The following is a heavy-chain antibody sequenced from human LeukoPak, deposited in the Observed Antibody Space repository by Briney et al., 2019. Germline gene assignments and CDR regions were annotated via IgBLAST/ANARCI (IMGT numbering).Heavy chain of an antibody. J-gene: IGHJ4*02. D-gene: IGHD2-2*01. CDR2: IIPIFGTA. CDR3: VRFNPSSPYFDY. Sequence: ASVKVSCKASGGTFSSYAISWARQAPGQGLEWMGGIIPIFGTANYAQKFQGRVTITADESTSTAYMELSSLRSEDTAVYYCVRFNPSSPYFDYWGQGTLVTVSS. V-gene: IGHV1-69*13. CDR1: GGTFSSYA.